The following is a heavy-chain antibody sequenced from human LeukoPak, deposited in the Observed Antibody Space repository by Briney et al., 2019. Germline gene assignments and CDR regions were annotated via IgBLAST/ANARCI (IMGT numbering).Heavy chain of an antibody. J-gene: IGHJ6*02. CDR1: GFTFSSYN. V-gene: IGHV3-48*02. CDR2: LSGSGSTR. Sequence: GGSLRLSCAASGFTFSSYNMNWVRQAPGKGLECISYLSGSGSTRYYADSVKGRFTISRDTAKNSLYLQMNSLRDEDTAVYYCARERNGMDVWGQGTTVTVSS. CDR3: ARERNGMDV.